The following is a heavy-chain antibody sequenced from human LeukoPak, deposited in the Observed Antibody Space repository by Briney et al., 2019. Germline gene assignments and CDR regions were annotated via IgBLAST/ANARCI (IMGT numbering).Heavy chain of an antibody. Sequence: KASETLSLTCTVSGGYITSSSYYWDWIRQPPGRGLEWIGSIYYSGSTNYNPSLKSRVTISVETSKNQFSLKLSSVTAADTAVYYCARVTGYMIEDYFDYWGQGTLVTVSS. CDR3: ARVTGYMIEDYFDY. D-gene: IGHD3-22*01. CDR1: GGYITSSSYY. J-gene: IGHJ4*02. V-gene: IGHV4-39*07. CDR2: IYYSGST.